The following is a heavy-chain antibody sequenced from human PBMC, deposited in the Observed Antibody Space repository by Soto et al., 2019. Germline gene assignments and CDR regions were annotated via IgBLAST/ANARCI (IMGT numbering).Heavy chain of an antibody. J-gene: IGHJ6*02. CDR1: GGSISSGGYY. V-gene: IGHV4-31*03. CDR2: IYYSGST. Sequence: QVQLQESGPGLVKPSQTLSLTCTVSGGSISSGGYYWSWIRQHPGKGLEWIGYIYYSGSTYYNPSLKSRVNMSVDTCKNQSAVTLSSVTAADTAVYSCARVGGGDCHKGVDVWGQGTMVTVSS. CDR3: ARVGGGDCHKGVDV. D-gene: IGHD2-21*02.